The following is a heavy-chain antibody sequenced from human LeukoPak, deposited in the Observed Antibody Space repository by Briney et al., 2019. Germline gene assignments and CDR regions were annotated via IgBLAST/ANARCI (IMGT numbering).Heavy chain of an antibody. D-gene: IGHD5-12*01. V-gene: IGHV3-23*01. CDR1: GFTFCTYA. CDR3: AKHPPRDGYDDADFEY. CDR2: ISGSGDST. J-gene: IGHJ4*02. Sequence: PGGSLRLSCAASGFTFCTYAMSWVRQAPGKGLEWVSAISGSGDSTYYVDSVKGRFTISRDNSKSTLDLQMNSLRADDTAVYYCAKHPPRDGYDDADFEYWGQGTLVTVSS.